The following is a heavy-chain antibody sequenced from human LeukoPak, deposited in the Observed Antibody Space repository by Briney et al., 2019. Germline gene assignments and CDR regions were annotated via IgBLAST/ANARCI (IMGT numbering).Heavy chain of an antibody. CDR3: ARGLPNYYGMDV. CDR1: GFSFKNYA. Sequence: PGGSLRLSCAASGFSFKNYAMSWVRQAPGKGLEWVSAMSGTGDSTYYADSVKGRFTISRDNSKKTLYLQMNSLRTEDTAVYYCARGLPNYYGMDVWGQGTTVTVSS. CDR2: MSGTGDST. J-gene: IGHJ6*02. V-gene: IGHV3-23*01.